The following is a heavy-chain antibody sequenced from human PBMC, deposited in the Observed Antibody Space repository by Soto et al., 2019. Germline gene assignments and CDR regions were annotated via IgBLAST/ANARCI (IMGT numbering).Heavy chain of an antibody. J-gene: IGHJ4*02. D-gene: IGHD2-21*01. CDR1: GGSFSGYY. CDR2: INHSGST. CDR3: AREVFGDYVDY. V-gene: IGHV4-34*01. Sequence: PSETLSLTCAVYGGSFSGYYWSWIRQPPGKGLEWIGEINHSGSTNYNPSLKSRVTISVDTSKNQFSLKLSSVTAADTAVYYCAREVFGDYVDYWGQGTLVTVSS.